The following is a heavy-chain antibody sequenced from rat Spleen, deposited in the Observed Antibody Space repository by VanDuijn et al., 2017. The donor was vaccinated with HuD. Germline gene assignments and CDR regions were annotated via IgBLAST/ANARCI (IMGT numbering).Heavy chain of an antibody. Sequence: EVKLVESGGGLVQPGRSLKLSCAASGFNFNDYWMGWVRQAPGKGLEWIAEINKDSRTIKYSPSLKDKLTISRDNAQNTLYLKMNKLGYEDTAIYYCVREERGFDYSGQGVMVTVSS. V-gene: IGHV4-2*01. J-gene: IGHJ2*01. CDR1: GFNFNDYW. CDR2: INKDSRTI. CDR3: VREERGFDY.